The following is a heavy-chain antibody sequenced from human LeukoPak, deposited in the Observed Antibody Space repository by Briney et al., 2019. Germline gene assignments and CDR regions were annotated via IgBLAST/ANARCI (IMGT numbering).Heavy chain of an antibody. Sequence: ASVKVSCKASGYTFTSYGISWGRQAPGQGLEWMGWISAYNGNTNYAQKLQGRVTMTTDTSTSKAYMELRSLRSDDTAAYYCARVQYYYDSSGYYEYYYYYYMDVWGKGTTVTVSS. CDR2: ISAYNGNT. J-gene: IGHJ6*03. V-gene: IGHV1-18*01. CDR1: GYTFTSYG. D-gene: IGHD3-22*01. CDR3: ARVQYYYDSSGYYEYYYYYYMDV.